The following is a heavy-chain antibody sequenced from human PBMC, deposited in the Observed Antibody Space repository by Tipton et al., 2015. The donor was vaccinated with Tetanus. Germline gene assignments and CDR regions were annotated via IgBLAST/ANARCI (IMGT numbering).Heavy chain of an antibody. D-gene: IGHD6-13*01. CDR3: ARDPGIASAGLWFDP. V-gene: IGHV4-59*01. CDR2: IHYSGNP. CDR1: GDSISGDY. J-gene: IGHJ5*02. Sequence: TLSLTCTVSGDSISGDYWSWIRQPPGKGLEWIGYIHYSGNPNYNPSLKSRVTISVDTSRNQFSFSLKLSSVTVADTAVYYCARDPGIASAGLWFDPWGQGTLVTVSS.